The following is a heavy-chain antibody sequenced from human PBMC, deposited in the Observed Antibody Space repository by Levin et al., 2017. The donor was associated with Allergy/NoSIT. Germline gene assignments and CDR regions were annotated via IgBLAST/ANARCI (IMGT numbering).Heavy chain of an antibody. J-gene: IGHJ4*02. CDR3: AKDGPYLIGMVEYSSSWYLSYFDY. CDR2: ISYDGSNK. D-gene: IGHD6-13*01. V-gene: IGHV3-30*18. Sequence: GGSLRLSCAASGFTFSSYGMHWVRQAPGKGLEWVAVISYDGSNKYYADSVKGRFTISRDNSKNTLYLQMNSLRAEDTAVYYCAKDGPYLIGMVEYSSSWYLSYFDYWGQGTLVTVSS. CDR1: GFTFSSYG.